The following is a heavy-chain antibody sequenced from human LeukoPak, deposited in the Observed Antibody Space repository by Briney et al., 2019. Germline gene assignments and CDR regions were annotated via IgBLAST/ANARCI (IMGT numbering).Heavy chain of an antibody. CDR2: ISYDGSNK. V-gene: IGHV3-30-3*01. J-gene: IGHJ6*02. CDR3: ARSYTNYHDSSGYYYNYGMDV. Sequence: SGGSLRLSCAASGFTFSSYAMHWVRQAPGKGLEWVAVISYDGSNKYYADSVKGRFTISRDNSKNTLYLQMNSLRAEDTAVYYCARSYTNYHDSSGYYYNYGMDVWGQGTTVTVSS. CDR1: GFTFSSYA. D-gene: IGHD3-22*01.